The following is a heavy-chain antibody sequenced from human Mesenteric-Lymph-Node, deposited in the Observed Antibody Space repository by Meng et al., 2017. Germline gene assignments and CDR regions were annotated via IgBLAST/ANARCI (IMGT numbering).Heavy chain of an antibody. V-gene: IGHV4-34*01. CDR3: ARGFVKYTVTRVGNWFDP. D-gene: IGHD4-17*01. CDR1: GGSFSGYY. Sequence: QAHLRQEGAGLLKPTETLSLTCACYGGSFSGYYWSWIRQPPGNGLEWIGEINHSGSTNYNPSLKSRVTISVDTSKNQFSLKLSSVTAADTAVYYCARGFVKYTVTRVGNWFDPWGQGTLVTVSS. CDR2: INHSGST. J-gene: IGHJ5*02.